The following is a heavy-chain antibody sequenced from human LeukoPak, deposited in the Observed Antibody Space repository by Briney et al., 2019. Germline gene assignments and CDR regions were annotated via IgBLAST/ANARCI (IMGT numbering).Heavy chain of an antibody. CDR3: VRGGYYYDTSGYYFFDY. Sequence: GASVKVSCKASGYTFTGYYMHWVRQATGQGLEWMGWINPNSGGTNYAQNFQGRVTMTRDTSISTAYMELSRLRSDDTAVYYCVRGGYYYDTSGYYFFDYWGHKTLVTVSS. CDR2: INPNSGGT. V-gene: IGHV1-2*02. D-gene: IGHD3-22*01. CDR1: GYTFTGYY. J-gene: IGHJ4*01.